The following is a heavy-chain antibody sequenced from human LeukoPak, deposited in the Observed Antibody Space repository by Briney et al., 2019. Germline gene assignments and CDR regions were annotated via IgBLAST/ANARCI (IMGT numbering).Heavy chain of an antibody. V-gene: IGHV3-11*04. Sequence: GGSLRLSCGSSGFTFSNYYMSWIRQAPGKGLAWVSYITTGNKVYYADSVKGRFSISRDNAKQSLYLQMDSLRVEDTAMYYCAGGIGYHPPGLWDIWGLGTMVTVSS. D-gene: IGHD5-12*01. CDR2: ITTGNKV. CDR3: AGGIGYHPPGLWDI. CDR1: GFTFSNYY. J-gene: IGHJ3*02.